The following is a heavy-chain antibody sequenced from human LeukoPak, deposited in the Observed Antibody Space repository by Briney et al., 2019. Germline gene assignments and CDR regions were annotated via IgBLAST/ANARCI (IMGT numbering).Heavy chain of an antibody. CDR1: GYTFINYG. J-gene: IGHJ4*02. V-gene: IGHV1-18*01. Sequence: ASVKVSCKASGYTFINYGLTWVRQAPGQGLEWMGWISAYNDNTNYVQKFQGRVTMTTDISTSTAYMELRSLRSDDTAVYYCARERSYYYDSSGYSGGDYWGQGTLVTVSS. CDR3: ARERSYYYDSSGYSGGDY. CDR2: ISAYNDNT. D-gene: IGHD3-22*01.